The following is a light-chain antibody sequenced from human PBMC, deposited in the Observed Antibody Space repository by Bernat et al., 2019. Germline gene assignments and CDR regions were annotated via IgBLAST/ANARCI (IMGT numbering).Light chain of an antibody. CDR2: GAA. CDR3: QKHNSAPLT. V-gene: IGKV1-27*01. CDR1: QDINFY. Sequence: IQMTQSPSSLSASVGDRVTIICRASQDINFYLAWYQHKPGKVPKLLIYGAATLQSGVPSRFSGRWPGAGFTLTISSLQPEDVATYYCQKHNSAPLTFGQGTKVEIK. J-gene: IGKJ1*01.